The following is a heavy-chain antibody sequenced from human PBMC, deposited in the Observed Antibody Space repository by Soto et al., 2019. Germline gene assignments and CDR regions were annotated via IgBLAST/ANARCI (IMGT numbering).Heavy chain of an antibody. CDR2: IGTTGGDT. CDR3: AKNRVASGRGYFDL. D-gene: IGHD6-25*01. V-gene: IGHV3-23*01. Sequence: ESGGSLVLPGGSLRLSCAASGFSFSPYPMSWVRQAPVKGLEWVSTIGTTGGDTYYPDFVKGRFTISRDDSKNTVYLQMSSLRDEDSAIFYCAKNRVASGRGYFDLWGRGTLVTVPS. J-gene: IGHJ2*01. CDR1: GFSFSPYP.